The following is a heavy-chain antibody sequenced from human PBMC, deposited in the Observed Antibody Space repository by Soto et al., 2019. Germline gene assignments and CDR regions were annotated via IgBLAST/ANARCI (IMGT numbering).Heavy chain of an antibody. D-gene: IGHD1-1*01. CDR3: ARGISGTGTGRYFDY. J-gene: IGHJ4*02. CDR2: ISSTSSPI. Sequence: GGSLRLSCVASGDTFGRYSMNWVRQAPGKGLEWVSYISSTSSPIYYADSVKGRFTISRDNANNSLFLQMNSLRDEDTAVYYCARGISGTGTGRYFDYWGPGILVTVSS. V-gene: IGHV3-48*02. CDR1: GDTFGRYS.